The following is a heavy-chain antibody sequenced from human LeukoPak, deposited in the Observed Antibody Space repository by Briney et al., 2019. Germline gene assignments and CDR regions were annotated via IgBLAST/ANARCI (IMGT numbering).Heavy chain of an antibody. D-gene: IGHD1-14*01. V-gene: IGHV4-31*03. J-gene: IGHJ4*02. CDR2: IYYSGST. CDR1: GVSISSGGYY. CDR3: ARNRRTVTSDY. Sequence: PSETLSLICTVSGVSISSGGYYWSWIRQHPGKGLEWIGYIYYSGSTYYNPSLKSRVTISVDTSKNQFSLKLSSVTAADTAVYYCARNRRTVTSDYWGQGTLVTVSS.